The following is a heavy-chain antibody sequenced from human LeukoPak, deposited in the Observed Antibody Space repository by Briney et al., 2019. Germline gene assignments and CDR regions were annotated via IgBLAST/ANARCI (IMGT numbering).Heavy chain of an antibody. D-gene: IGHD2-21*02. V-gene: IGHV1-18*01. CDR3: ARDYAYCGADCYFDTFDI. J-gene: IGHJ3*02. Sequence: GASVKVSCKAYGYTFNNYGISWVRQAPGQGLEWMGWVSTWNGRTNYAQKVQARVTMTTDTSTSTAYMELRSLRSDDTAVYYCARDYAYCGADCYFDTFDIWGQGTTVTVSS. CDR1: GYTFNNYG. CDR2: VSTWNGRT.